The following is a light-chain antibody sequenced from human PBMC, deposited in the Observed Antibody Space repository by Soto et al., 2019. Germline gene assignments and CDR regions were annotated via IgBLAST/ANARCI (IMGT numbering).Light chain of an antibody. CDR2: GAS. CDR3: QQYGSSPFT. Sequence: DIVLTQSPGTLSLSPGERATLSCRASQSISSSYLAWFQQKPGQSPRLLIYGASSRPTGIPDRFSGSGSWSGTDCTLAISRLESEDFALYYCQQYGSSPFTFGGGTKVEIK. J-gene: IGKJ4*01. CDR1: QSISSSY. V-gene: IGKV3-20*01.